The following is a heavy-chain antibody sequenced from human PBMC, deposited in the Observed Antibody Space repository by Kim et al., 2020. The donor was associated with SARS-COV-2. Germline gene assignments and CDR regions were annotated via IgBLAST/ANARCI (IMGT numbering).Heavy chain of an antibody. CDR1: GFTFSSYA. V-gene: IGHV3-23*03. CDR2: IYSGGSST. J-gene: IGHJ3*02. Sequence: GGSLRLSCAASGFTFSSYAMSWVRQAPGKGLEWVSVIYSGGSSTYYADSVKGRFTISRDNSKNTLYLQMNSLRAEDTAVYYCATAGLADAFDIWGQGTMVTVSS. CDR3: ATAGLADAFDI. D-gene: IGHD6-19*01.